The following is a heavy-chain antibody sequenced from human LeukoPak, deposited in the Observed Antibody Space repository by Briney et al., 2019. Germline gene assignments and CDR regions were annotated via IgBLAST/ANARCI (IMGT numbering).Heavy chain of an antibody. CDR3: ARGGVRRGYYDY. Sequence: GRSLRLSCAASGFSFSNYWMKWVRQDPGKGLEWVANINEDGSEEYYVDSVRGRFTISRDNAKNSLYLQMNSLRTEDTAIYYCARGGVRRGYYDYWGQGTLVTVSS. CDR1: GFSFSNYW. CDR2: INEDGSEE. D-gene: IGHD1-14*01. V-gene: IGHV3-7*01. J-gene: IGHJ4*02.